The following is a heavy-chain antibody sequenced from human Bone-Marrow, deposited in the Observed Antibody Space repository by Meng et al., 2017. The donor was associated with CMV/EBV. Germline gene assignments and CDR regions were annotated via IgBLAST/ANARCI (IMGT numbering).Heavy chain of an antibody. D-gene: IGHD3-3*01. Sequence: SETLSLTCTVSGGSISGYYWSWIRQPPGKGLEWIGYIYYIGYIHYSGSTNYNPSLKSRVTISVDTSKNQFSLKLSSVTAADTAVYYCARGKDPTYYDFWSGYYGFDYWGQGTLVTVSS. CDR1: GGSISGYY. V-gene: IGHV4-59*01. CDR3: ARGKDPTYYDFWSGYYGFDY. CDR2: IHYSGST. J-gene: IGHJ4*02.